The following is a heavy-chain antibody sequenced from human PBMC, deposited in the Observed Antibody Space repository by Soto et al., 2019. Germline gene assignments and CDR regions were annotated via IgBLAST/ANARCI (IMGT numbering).Heavy chain of an antibody. Sequence: QLQLQESGPGLVKPSETLSLTCTVSGGSISSSSYYWGWIRQPPGKGLEWIGSIYYSGSTYYNPSLKSRVTISVDTSKNQFSLKLSSVTAADTAVYYCTTVTTREYFQHWGQGTLVTVSS. D-gene: IGHD4-17*01. J-gene: IGHJ1*01. CDR2: IYYSGST. V-gene: IGHV4-39*01. CDR3: TTVTTREYFQH. CDR1: GGSISSSSYY.